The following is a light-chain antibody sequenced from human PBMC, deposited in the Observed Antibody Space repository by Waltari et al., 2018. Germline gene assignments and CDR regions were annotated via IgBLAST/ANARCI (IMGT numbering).Light chain of an antibody. Sequence: EIVLTQSPGTLSLSPGERATLPCRASQSVSSSYLAWYQQKPGQAPRVLIHGASNRANGIPDRFSGSGSGTDFTLTISRLEPEDFAVYYCQQYGSSPWTFGQGTKVEIK. J-gene: IGKJ1*01. CDR3: QQYGSSPWT. CDR2: GAS. V-gene: IGKV3-20*01. CDR1: QSVSSSY.